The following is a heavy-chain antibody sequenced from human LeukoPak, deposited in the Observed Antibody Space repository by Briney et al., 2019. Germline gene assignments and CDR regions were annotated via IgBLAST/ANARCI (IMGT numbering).Heavy chain of an antibody. Sequence: ASVKVSCKTSGFTFTTYGFSWLRQAPGQGLEWMGWISAYNGNTDYAQKFQGRVAMTTDPSTSTAYMELRSLRSDDTAVYYCARVGERWLQSKYYYNGMDAWGQGTTVTVSS. CDR3: ARVGERWLQSKYYYNGMDA. CDR1: GFTFTTYG. D-gene: IGHD5-24*01. J-gene: IGHJ6*02. V-gene: IGHV1-18*01. CDR2: ISAYNGNT.